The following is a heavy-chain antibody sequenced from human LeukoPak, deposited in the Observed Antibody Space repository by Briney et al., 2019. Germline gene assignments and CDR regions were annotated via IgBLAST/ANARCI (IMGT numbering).Heavy chain of an antibody. V-gene: IGHV1-69*05. CDR2: IIPIFGTA. J-gene: IGHJ3*02. D-gene: IGHD3-3*01. CDR3: ARGGRPYYDFWSGYDAFDI. CDR1: GGTFSSYA. Sequence: SVKVSCKASGGTFSSYAISWVRQAPGQGPEWMGRIIPIFGTANYAQKLQGRVTMTTDTSTSTAYMELRSLRSDDTAVYYCARGGRPYYDFWSGYDAFDIWGQGTMVTVSS.